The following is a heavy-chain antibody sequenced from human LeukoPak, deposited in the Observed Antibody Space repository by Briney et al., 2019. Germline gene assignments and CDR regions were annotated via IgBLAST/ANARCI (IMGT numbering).Heavy chain of an antibody. V-gene: IGHV3-23*01. Sequence: PGGSLRLSCAASTFIFSDYAMTWVRQAPGKRLEWVSTISGGGDATYYADSVKGRFTISRDNSKNTLYLQMNSLRAEDTAVYYCAKAQDIVVVPVDDAFDIWGQGTMVTVSS. J-gene: IGHJ3*02. CDR3: AKAQDIVVVPVDDAFDI. CDR1: TFIFSDYA. D-gene: IGHD2-2*01. CDR2: ISGGGDAT.